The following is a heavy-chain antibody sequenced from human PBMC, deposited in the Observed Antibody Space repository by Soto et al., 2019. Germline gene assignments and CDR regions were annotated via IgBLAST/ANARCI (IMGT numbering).Heavy chain of an antibody. V-gene: IGHV1-46*01. CDR2: INPSGGST. CDR3: ARAHCGGDCYSGVDY. D-gene: IGHD2-21*02. CDR1: GYTFTSYY. Sequence: ASVKVSCKASGYTFTSYYMHWVRQAPGQGLEWMGIINPSGGSTSYAQKFQGRVTMTRDTSISTAYMELSRLRSDDTAVYYCARAHCGGDCYSGVDYWGQGTPVTVSS. J-gene: IGHJ4*02.